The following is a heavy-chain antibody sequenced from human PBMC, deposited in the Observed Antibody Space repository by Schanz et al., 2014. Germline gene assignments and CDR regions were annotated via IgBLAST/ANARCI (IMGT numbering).Heavy chain of an antibody. Sequence: EMQLLESGGGLAQPGGSLRLSCAASGFTLSNYAMSWVRQAPGKGPEWVSYIRSSSTPIYYADSVKGRFTISRDNAKNSLYLQMNSLRAEDTAVYYCAKGRFGELSAFDIWGQGTMVTVSS. CDR2: IRSSSTPI. D-gene: IGHD3-10*01. J-gene: IGHJ3*02. CDR1: GFTLSNYA. CDR3: AKGRFGELSAFDI. V-gene: IGHV3-48*01.